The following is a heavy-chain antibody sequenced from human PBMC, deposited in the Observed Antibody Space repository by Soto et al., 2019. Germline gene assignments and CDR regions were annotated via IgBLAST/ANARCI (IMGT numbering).Heavy chain of an antibody. D-gene: IGHD2-21*01. V-gene: IGHV4-39*01. CDR1: GSSIITTYY. CDR3: ARHDWARFYGMDV. J-gene: IGHJ6*02. Sequence: QLQLQESGPGLVKPSETLSLTCSVSGSSIITTYYWGWIRQAPGKGLEWIGSVYYSGTTYYNASLKSRVTIFIDTSNRQFSLVLGSVTAADTAVYYCARHDWARFYGMDVWGQGTTVTDSS. CDR2: VYYSGTT.